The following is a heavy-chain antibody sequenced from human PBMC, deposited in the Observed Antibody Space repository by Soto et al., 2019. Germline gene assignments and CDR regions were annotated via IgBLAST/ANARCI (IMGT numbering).Heavy chain of an antibody. V-gene: IGHV1-8*01. J-gene: IGHJ4*02. D-gene: IGHD3-16*01. CDR2: MNPNSGDT. CDR1: GYSFTSYD. CDR3: VRGPGGTGSHVDY. Sequence: QVQLVQSGAEVKKPGASVKVSCKASGYSFTSYDINWVRQATGQGLEWMGWMNPNSGDTGYVQKFQGRVTMTRDTSLSTAYMELSSLSSEDTAVFFCVRGPGGTGSHVDYWGQGTLVTVSS.